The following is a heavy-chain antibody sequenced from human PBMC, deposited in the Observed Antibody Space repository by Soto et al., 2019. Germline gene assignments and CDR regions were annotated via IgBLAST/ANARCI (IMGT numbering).Heavy chain of an antibody. V-gene: IGHV1-69*02. CDR1: GGTFSSYT. D-gene: IGHD2-8*01. J-gene: IGHJ5*02. CDR2: IIPILGIA. Sequence: QVQLVQSGAEVKKPGSSVKVSCKASGGTFSSYTISWVRQAPGQGLEWMGRIIPILGIANYAKKFQGRVTIPADKSTSTAYMELSSLRSEDTAVYYCARHHPKGYCTNGVCYYNWFDPWGQGTLVTVSS. CDR3: ARHHPKGYCTNGVCYYNWFDP.